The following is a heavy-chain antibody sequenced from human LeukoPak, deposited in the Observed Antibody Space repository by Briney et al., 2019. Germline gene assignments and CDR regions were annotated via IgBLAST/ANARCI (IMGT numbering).Heavy chain of an antibody. V-gene: IGHV3-23*01. CDR3: AKGDPYSSGWYWYFQH. D-gene: IGHD6-19*01. CDR1: GFTFSSYA. Sequence: PGGSLRLSCAASGFTFSSYAMNWVSQAPGKGLEWVSAISGSGGSTYYADSVEGRFTISRDNSKNTLYLQMNSLRAEDTAVYYCAKGDPYSSGWYWYFQHWGQGTLVTVSS. CDR2: ISGSGGST. J-gene: IGHJ1*01.